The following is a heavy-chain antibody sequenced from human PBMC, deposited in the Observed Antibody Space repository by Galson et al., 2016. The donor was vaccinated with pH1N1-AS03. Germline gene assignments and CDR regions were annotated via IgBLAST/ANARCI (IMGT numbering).Heavy chain of an antibody. Sequence: QSGAEVKKPGESLKISCKGSRDSFTNQWIAWVRQMTGKGLEWMAIIYPLDSDIRYRPSFQGQVTISADMSISTAYLECSSLKSSDTAIYYCARHLGNSWHDGLDFWGPGTLVTVSS. CDR2: IYPLDSDI. J-gene: IGHJ4*02. D-gene: IGHD2-8*01. CDR1: RDSFTNQW. V-gene: IGHV5-51*01. CDR3: ARHLGNSWHDGLDF.